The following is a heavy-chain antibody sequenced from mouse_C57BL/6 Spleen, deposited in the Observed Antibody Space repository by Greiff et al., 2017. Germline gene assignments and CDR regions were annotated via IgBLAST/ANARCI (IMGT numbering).Heavy chain of an antibody. D-gene: IGHD2-4*01. CDR1: GFTFSDYG. CDR2: ISSGSSTI. V-gene: IGHV5-17*01. J-gene: IGHJ1*03. CDR3: ASSMITRYFDV. Sequence: VQLKESGGGLVKPGGSLKLSCAASGFTFSDYGMHWVRQAPEKGLEWVAYISSGSSTIYYADTVKGRFTISRDNAKNTLFLQMTSLRSEDTAMYYCASSMITRYFDVWGTGTTVTVSS.